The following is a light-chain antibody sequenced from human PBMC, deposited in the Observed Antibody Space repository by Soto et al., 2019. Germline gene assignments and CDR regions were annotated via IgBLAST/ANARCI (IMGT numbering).Light chain of an antibody. CDR1: QSVSSN. CDR3: QQYNNWWT. CDR2: GAS. J-gene: IGKJ1*01. V-gene: IGKV3-15*01. Sequence: IVMTQSPATLSVSPGERATLSCRASQSVSSNLAWYQQKPGQAPRLLIYGASTRATGIPARFSGSGSGTEFTLTNSSLQSEDFAVYYCQQYNNWWTFGQGTKADIK.